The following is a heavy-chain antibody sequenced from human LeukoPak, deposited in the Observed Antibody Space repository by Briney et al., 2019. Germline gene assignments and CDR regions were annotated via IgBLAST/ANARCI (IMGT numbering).Heavy chain of an antibody. J-gene: IGHJ1*01. CDR2: IYPGDSDT. CDR1: GYSFTSYW. CDR3: AACIAVAGYAEYFQH. V-gene: IGHV5-51*01. D-gene: IGHD6-19*01. Sequence: GESLKISCKGSGYSFTSYWIGWVRQVPGKGLEWMGIIYPGDSDTRYSPSFQGQVTISADKSISTAYLQWSSLKASDTAMYYCAACIAVAGYAEYFQHWGQGTLVTVSS.